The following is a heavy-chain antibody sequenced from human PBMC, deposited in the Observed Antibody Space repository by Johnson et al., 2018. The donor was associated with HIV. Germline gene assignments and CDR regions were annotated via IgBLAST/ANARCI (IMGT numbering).Heavy chain of an antibody. CDR2: IKQDGREK. Sequence: VQLVESGGGLVKPGGSPRLSCTASGFTFRSYWMTWVRQAPGKGLEWVANIKQDGREKYYVDSVKGRLTISRDNAKKSLYLQMNSLRSQVTALYYCARDIAIQLWSHDAFDIWGQGTMVTVSS. CDR1: GFTFRSYW. CDR3: ARDIAIQLWSHDAFDI. D-gene: IGHD5-18*01. V-gene: IGHV3-7*01. J-gene: IGHJ3*02.